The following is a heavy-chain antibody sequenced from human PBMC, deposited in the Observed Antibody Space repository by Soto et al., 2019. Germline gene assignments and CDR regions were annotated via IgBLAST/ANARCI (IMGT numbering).Heavy chain of an antibody. Sequence: SETLSLTCTVSGGSISSYYWSWIRQPPGKGLEWIGYIYYSGSTNYNPSLKSRVTISVDTSKNQFSLKLSSVTAADTAVYYCARRLVATTSYYYYYYMDVWGKGNTVTVSX. CDR3: ARRLVATTSYYYYYYMDV. J-gene: IGHJ6*03. D-gene: IGHD5-12*01. CDR2: IYYSGST. V-gene: IGHV4-59*08. CDR1: GGSISSYY.